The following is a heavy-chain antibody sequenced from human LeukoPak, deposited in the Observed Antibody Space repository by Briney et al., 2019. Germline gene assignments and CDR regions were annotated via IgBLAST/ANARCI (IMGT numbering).Heavy chain of an antibody. Sequence: ASVKVSCKASGYTFTSYDVNWVRQATGQGLEWMGWMNPNSGNTGYAQKFQGRVTMTRSASINTAYMELSSLTSDDTAVYYCARSSVGARRRIDYWGQGTLVTVSS. CDR3: ARSSVGARRRIDY. CDR2: MNPNSGNT. V-gene: IGHV1-8*01. D-gene: IGHD1-26*01. J-gene: IGHJ4*02. CDR1: GYTFTSYD.